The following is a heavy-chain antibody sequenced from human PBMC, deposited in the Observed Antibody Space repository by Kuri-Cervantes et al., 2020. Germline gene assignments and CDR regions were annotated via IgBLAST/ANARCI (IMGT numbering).Heavy chain of an antibody. D-gene: IGHD4-17*01. Sequence: ASVKVSCKASGYTFTSYDINWVRQATGQGLEWMGWMNPNSGNTGYAQKFQGRVTMTRNTSISTAYTELSSLRSEDTAVYYCARSRLMYGDYRGIFDYWGQGTLVTVSS. CDR2: MNPNSGNT. J-gene: IGHJ4*02. V-gene: IGHV1-8*01. CDR3: ARSRLMYGDYRGIFDY. CDR1: GYTFTSYD.